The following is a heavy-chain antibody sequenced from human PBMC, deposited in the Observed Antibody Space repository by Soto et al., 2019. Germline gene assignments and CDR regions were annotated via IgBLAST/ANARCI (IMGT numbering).Heavy chain of an antibody. CDR3: GNWFSPSGTNWLSLFDH. CDR1: GFAFSSYA. CDR2: ISTNGDNT. V-gene: IGHV3-23*01. D-gene: IGHD1-1*01. Sequence: EVQLLESGGHLVQPGGSLRLSCAASGFAFSSYAMSWVRQAPGKGLEWVSAISTNGDNTYYPDSVRGRFTISGDNSKNTVHRQISGLRAEDRAVYYCGNWFSPSGTNWLSLFDHWGQGTMVTVSS. J-gene: IGHJ4*02.